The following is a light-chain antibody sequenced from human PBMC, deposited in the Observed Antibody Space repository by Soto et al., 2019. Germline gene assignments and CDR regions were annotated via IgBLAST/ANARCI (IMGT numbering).Light chain of an antibody. V-gene: IGKV3-15*01. J-gene: IGKJ4*01. Sequence: EIVMTQSPATLSVSPGERVTLSCRASQSVRSNLTWYQQKPGQVPRVLIYGASTRAIGIPDRFSGSGSGTEFTLTISSLQSEDFAVYYCQHYNTVWGFGGGTKVEIK. CDR2: GAS. CDR3: QHYNTVWG. CDR1: QSVRSN.